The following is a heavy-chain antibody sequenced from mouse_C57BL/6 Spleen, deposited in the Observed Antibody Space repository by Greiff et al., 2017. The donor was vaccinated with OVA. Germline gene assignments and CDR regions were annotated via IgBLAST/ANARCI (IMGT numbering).Heavy chain of an antibody. V-gene: IGHV1-69*01. J-gene: IGHJ3*01. CDR3: ARRYYDYPWFAY. D-gene: IGHD2-4*01. CDR2: IDPTDSNT. CDR1: GYTFTSYW. Sequence: QVQLQQPGAELVMPGASVKLSCKASGYTFTSYWMRWVKQRPGQGLEWIGEIDPTDSNTNYNQKFKGKSTLTVDKSSSTASMQLSSLTSEDSAVYYCARRYYDYPWFAYWGQGTLVTVSA.